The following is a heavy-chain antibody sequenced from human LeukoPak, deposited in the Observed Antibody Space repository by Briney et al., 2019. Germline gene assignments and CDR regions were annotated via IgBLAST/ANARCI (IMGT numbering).Heavy chain of an antibody. V-gene: IGHV3-53*01. CDR3: ARGRSYFGY. Sequence: GGSLRLSCAASGFIVSNNYMSWVRQAPGKGLEWVSVIYSGGSTYYADSVKGRFTISRDNSKNTVYLQMNSLRAEDTAVYYCARGRSYFGYWGQGTLVTVSS. CDR2: IYSGGST. J-gene: IGHJ4*02. CDR1: GFIVSNNY.